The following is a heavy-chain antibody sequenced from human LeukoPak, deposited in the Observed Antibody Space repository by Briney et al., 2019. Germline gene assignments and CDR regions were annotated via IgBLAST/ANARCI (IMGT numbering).Heavy chain of an antibody. CDR3: ARRSVPYGDYEGGGAFDI. J-gene: IGHJ3*02. CDR2: INHSGST. D-gene: IGHD4-17*01. Sequence: SETLSLTCAVYGGSFSGYYWSWIRQPPGKGLEWIGEINHSGSTNYNPSLKSRVTISVNTSKNQFSLKLSSVTAADTAVYYCARRSVPYGDYEGGGAFDIWGQGTMVTVSS. CDR1: GGSFSGYY. V-gene: IGHV4-34*01.